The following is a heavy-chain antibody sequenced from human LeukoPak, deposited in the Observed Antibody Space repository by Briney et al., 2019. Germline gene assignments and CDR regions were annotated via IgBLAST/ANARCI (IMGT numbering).Heavy chain of an antibody. Sequence: GGSLRLSCAASGFTFSSYSMNWGRQAPGKGLEWVSSISSSSSYIYYADSVKGRFTISRDNAKNSLYLQMNSLRAEDTAVYYCARQLVRGFGFDYWGQGTLVTVSS. J-gene: IGHJ4*02. V-gene: IGHV3-21*01. D-gene: IGHD6-6*01. CDR3: ARQLVRGFGFDY. CDR1: GFTFSSYS. CDR2: ISSSSSYI.